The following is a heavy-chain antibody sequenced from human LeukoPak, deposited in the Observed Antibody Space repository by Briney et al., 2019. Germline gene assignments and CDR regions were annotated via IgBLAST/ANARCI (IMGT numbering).Heavy chain of an antibody. CDR3: ARGGWSLGYCSSSSCLDWFDP. CDR1: RYTFTDYY. J-gene: IGHJ5*02. Sequence: ASVKVSCKASRYTFTDYYMHWVRQAPGRGLEWMGWINPNSGGTNYAQKFQGRVTMTRDTSISTAYMELSRLGSDDTAVYYCARGGWSLGYCSSSSCLDWFDPWGQGTLVTVSS. D-gene: IGHD2-2*01. CDR2: INPNSGGT. V-gene: IGHV1-2*02.